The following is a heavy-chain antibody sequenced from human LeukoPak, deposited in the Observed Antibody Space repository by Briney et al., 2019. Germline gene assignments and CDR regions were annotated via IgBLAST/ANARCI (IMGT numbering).Heavy chain of an antibody. Sequence: GGSLRLSCAASGFTFSSYSMNWVRQAPGKGLEWVSVIYSGGSTYYADSVKGRFTISRDNSKNTLYLQMNSLRAEDTAVYYCAGVSRNYDILTGYSPTNFDYWGQGTLVTVSS. CDR1: GFTFSSYS. D-gene: IGHD3-9*01. CDR2: IYSGGST. J-gene: IGHJ4*02. CDR3: AGVSRNYDILTGYSPTNFDY. V-gene: IGHV3-66*01.